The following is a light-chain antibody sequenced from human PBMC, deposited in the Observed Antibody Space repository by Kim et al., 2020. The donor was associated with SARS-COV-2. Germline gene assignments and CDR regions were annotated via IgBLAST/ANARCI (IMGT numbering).Light chain of an antibody. CDR2: SNY. CDR1: SSNLGSNT. V-gene: IGLV1-44*01. CDR3: AAWDDSLNYV. J-gene: IGLJ1*01. Sequence: PGQRVTISCSGSSSNLGSNTVNWYQQLPGTAPKLLIYSNYQRPSGVPDRFSGSKSGTSASLAISGLQSEDEADYYCAAWDDSLNYVFGTGTKVTVL.